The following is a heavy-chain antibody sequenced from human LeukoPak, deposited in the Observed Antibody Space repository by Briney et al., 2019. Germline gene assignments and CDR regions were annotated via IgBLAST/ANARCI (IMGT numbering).Heavy chain of an antibody. CDR1: GFTFSSYA. CDR3: AKDRGDVDYDILTGYYLGYYFDY. V-gene: IGHV3-23*01. J-gene: IGHJ4*02. CDR2: ITSGGGDT. D-gene: IGHD3-9*01. Sequence: GGSLRLSCAASGFTFSSYAMSWVRQAPGKGLEWVSAITSGGGDTYHADTVKGRITISRDNSRNTLYLQMNSLQVEDTAVYYCAKDRGDVDYDILTGYYLGYYFDYWGQGTLVTVSS.